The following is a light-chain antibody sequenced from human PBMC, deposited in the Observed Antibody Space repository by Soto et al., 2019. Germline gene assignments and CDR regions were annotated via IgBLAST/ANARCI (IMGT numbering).Light chain of an antibody. V-gene: IGKV2-28*01. CDR1: QSLLHSNGNNY. CDR3: MQALQTPIT. Sequence: DIVMTQAPLSLPVTPGEPASISCRSSQSLLHSNGNNYLYWYLQKPGQSPQLLLYLASNRASGVPDRFSGSRSGTDFTPKTSRVEAEDVGVYYCMQALQTPITFGQGTRLEIK. CDR2: LAS. J-gene: IGKJ5*01.